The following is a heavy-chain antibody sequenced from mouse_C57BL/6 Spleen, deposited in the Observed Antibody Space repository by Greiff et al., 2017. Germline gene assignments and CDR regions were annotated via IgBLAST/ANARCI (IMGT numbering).Heavy chain of an antibody. CDR2: ISSGGSYT. D-gene: IGHD2-3*01. Sequence: EVQRVESGGDLVKPGGSLKLSCAASGFTFSSYGMSWVRQTPDKRLEWVATISSGGSYTYYPDSVKGRFTISRDNAKNTLYLQMSSLKSEDTAMYYCARHEDGYYYYDYWGQGATLTVAS. J-gene: IGHJ2*01. CDR3: ARHEDGYYYYDY. V-gene: IGHV5-6*01. CDR1: GFTFSSYG.